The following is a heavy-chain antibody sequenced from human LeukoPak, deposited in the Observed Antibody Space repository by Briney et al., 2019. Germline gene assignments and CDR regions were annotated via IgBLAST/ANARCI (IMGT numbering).Heavy chain of an antibody. Sequence: PSETLSLTCTVSGGTISSYYWSWIRQPPGKGLEWIGEINHSGSTNYNPSLKSRVTISVDTSKNQFSLELSSVTAADTAVYYCARAGREWELSTFDYWGQGTLVTVSS. D-gene: IGHD1-26*01. J-gene: IGHJ4*02. V-gene: IGHV4-34*01. CDR3: ARAGREWELSTFDY. CDR2: INHSGST. CDR1: GGTISSYY.